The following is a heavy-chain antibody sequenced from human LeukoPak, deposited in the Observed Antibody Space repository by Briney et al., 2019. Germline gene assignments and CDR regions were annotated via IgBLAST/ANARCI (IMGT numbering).Heavy chain of an antibody. CDR3: ARAPGRRLQTY. J-gene: IGHJ4*02. CDR1: GGSINNNDCY. CDR2: IYYSGST. Sequence: PSETLSLTCTVSGGSINNNDCYWGWIRQPPGKGLEWIGSIYYSGSTYYNPSLKSRVTISVDTSKNQFSLKLTSVTAADTAVYYCARAPGRRLQTYWGQGTLVTVSS. V-gene: IGHV4-39*07. D-gene: IGHD2-2*01.